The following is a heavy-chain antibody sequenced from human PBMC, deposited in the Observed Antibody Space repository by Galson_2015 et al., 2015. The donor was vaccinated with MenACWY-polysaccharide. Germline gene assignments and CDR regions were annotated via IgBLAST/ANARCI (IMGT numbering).Heavy chain of an antibody. J-gene: IGHJ4*02. D-gene: IGHD3-3*01. CDR1: GFTFTSYA. CDR3: AKDSTDCWSGAGRFDY. Sequence: SLRLSCAASGFTFTSYAMRWVRQAPGKGLEWVSAIRSSGSSTYYADSVKGRFTISRYNSKNTLYLQMNSLRAEDTAVYYCAKDSTDCWSGAGRFDYWGQGTLVTVSS. CDR2: IRSSGSST. V-gene: IGHV3-23*01.